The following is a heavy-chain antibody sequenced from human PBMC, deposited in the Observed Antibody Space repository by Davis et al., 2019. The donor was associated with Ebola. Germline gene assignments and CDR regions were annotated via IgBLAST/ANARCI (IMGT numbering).Heavy chain of an antibody. CDR3: ARGATGWAYYFDY. Sequence: MPSETLSPTCTVSNGSMKSYYWSWIRQAPGKGLELIGYIYYSGSTNYNPSLKSRVTISADTSKNQFSLKLTSVTAADTAVYYCARGATGWAYYFDYWGQGNLVTVSS. D-gene: IGHD3-16*01. J-gene: IGHJ4*02. CDR1: NGSMKSYY. V-gene: IGHV4-59*01. CDR2: IYYSGST.